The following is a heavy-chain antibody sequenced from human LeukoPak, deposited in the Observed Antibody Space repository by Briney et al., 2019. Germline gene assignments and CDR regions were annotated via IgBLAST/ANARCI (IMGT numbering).Heavy chain of an antibody. CDR2: IYYSGST. CDR1: GGSISSSSYY. CDR3: ARAHRVRHAIDY. Sequence: SSQTLSLTCTVSGGSISSSSYYWGWIRQPPGKGLEWIGSIYYSGSTYYNPSLKSRVTISVDTSKNQFSLKLSSVTAADTAVYYCARAHRVRHAIDYWGQGTLVTVSS. D-gene: IGHD1-1*01. V-gene: IGHV4-39*07. J-gene: IGHJ4*02.